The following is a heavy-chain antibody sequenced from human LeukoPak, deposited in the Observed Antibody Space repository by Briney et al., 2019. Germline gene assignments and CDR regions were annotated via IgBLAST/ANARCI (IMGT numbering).Heavy chain of an antibody. D-gene: IGHD6-13*01. CDR2: IKQDGSEK. V-gene: IGHV3-7*03. J-gene: IGHJ6*02. Sequence: PGGSLRLSCAASGFTFSSSWMSWVRQAPGKGLEWVANIKQDGSEKYYVDSVKGRFTISRDNAKNSLYLQMNSLRAEDTAVYYCAKDLPAGYSSSWPIYYYYGMDVWGQGTTVTVSS. CDR3: AKDLPAGYSSSWPIYYYYGMDV. CDR1: GFTFSSSW.